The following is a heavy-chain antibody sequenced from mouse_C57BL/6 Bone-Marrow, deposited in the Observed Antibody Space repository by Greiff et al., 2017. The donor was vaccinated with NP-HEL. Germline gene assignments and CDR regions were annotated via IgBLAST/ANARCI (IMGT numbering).Heavy chain of an antibody. J-gene: IGHJ1*03. Sequence: QVQLQQPGAELVRPGSSVKLSCKASGYTFTSYWMHWVKQRPIQGLEWIGNIDPSDSETHYNQKFKDKATLTVDKSSSTAYMQLSSLTSEDSAVYYCARSRVFWYFDVWGTGTTVTVSS. CDR1: GYTFTSYW. CDR2: IDPSDSET. CDR3: ARSRVFWYFDV. V-gene: IGHV1-52*01.